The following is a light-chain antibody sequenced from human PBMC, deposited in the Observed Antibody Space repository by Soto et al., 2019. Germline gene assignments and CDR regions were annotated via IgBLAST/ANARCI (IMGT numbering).Light chain of an antibody. CDR3: CSYTTRSTWV. V-gene: IGLV2-14*01. Sequence: QSALTQPASVSGSPGQSITISCTGTSSGVGGYNYVSWYQQHPGKAPRFMIYEVSNRPSGVSNRFSGSKSGNTASLTISGLQADDEADYYCCSYTTRSTWVFGGGTKLTVL. CDR1: SSGVGGYNY. CDR2: EVS. J-gene: IGLJ3*02.